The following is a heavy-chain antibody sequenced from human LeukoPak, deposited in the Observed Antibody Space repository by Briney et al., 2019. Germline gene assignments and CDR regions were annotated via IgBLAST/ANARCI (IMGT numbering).Heavy chain of an antibody. CDR2: IIPIFDTA. D-gene: IGHD3-16*02. V-gene: IGHV1-69*13. CDR3: ARGNYDYVWGSYHYDRGYYFDY. CDR1: GGTFSSYA. J-gene: IGHJ4*02. Sequence: ASVKVSCKASGGTFSSYAINWVRQAPGQGLEWMGGIIPIFDTANYAQKFQGRVTITADESTSTAYMELSSLRSEDTAVYYCARGNYDYVWGSYHYDRGYYFDYWGQGTLVTVSS.